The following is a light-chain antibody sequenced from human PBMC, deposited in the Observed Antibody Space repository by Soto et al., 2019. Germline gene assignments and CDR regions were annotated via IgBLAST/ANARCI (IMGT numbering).Light chain of an antibody. CDR1: QGISNW. CDR3: QQTNSFPYT. J-gene: IGKJ2*01. V-gene: IGKV1D-12*01. Sequence: DIQMTQSPSSVSASVGDRDTITCRASQGISNWLAWYQQKPGKAPNLLIYAASSLQSGVPSRFSGSGSGTDFTLTISRLQPEDFATYYCQQTNSFPYTFGQGTKLEIK. CDR2: AAS.